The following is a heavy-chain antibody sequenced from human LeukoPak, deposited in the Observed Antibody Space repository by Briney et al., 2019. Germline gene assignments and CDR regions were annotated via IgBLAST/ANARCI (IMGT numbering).Heavy chain of an antibody. Sequence: PSETLSLTCTVSGGSISSYYWSWIRQPPGKGLEWIGYIYTSGSTNYNPSLKSRVTISVDTSKNQFSLKLSSVTAADTAVYYCARHSQLRDYLRTYYYYMDVWGKGTTVTVSS. CDR3: ARHSQLRDYLRTYYYYMDV. J-gene: IGHJ6*03. CDR1: GGSISSYY. CDR2: IYTSGST. D-gene: IGHD2/OR15-2a*01. V-gene: IGHV4-4*09.